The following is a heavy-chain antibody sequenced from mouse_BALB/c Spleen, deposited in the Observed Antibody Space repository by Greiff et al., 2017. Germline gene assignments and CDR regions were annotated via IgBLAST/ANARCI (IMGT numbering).Heavy chain of an antibody. CDR3: ARAPWFAY. Sequence: EVKLQESGAELVKPGASVKLSCTASGFNIKDTYMHWVKQRPEQGLEWIGRIDPANGNTKYDPKFQGKATITADTSSNTAYLQLSSLTSEDTAVYYCARAPWFAYWGQGTLVTVSA. CDR2: IDPANGNT. V-gene: IGHV14-3*02. J-gene: IGHJ3*01. CDR1: GFNIKDTY.